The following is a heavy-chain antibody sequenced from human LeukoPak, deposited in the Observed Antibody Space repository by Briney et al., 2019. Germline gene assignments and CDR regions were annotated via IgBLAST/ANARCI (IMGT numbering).Heavy chain of an antibody. J-gene: IGHJ4*02. Sequence: KPSETLSLTCAVYGRSFSGYYWSWIRQPPGKGLEWIGEINDSGSTSCSPSLKSRVSISVDTSKNQFSLKLSSVTAADTAVYYCARVIDYDSSGYYLGYWGQGTRVTVSS. CDR3: ARVIDYDSSGYYLGY. CDR2: INDSGST. V-gene: IGHV4-34*01. D-gene: IGHD3-22*01. CDR1: GRSFSGYY.